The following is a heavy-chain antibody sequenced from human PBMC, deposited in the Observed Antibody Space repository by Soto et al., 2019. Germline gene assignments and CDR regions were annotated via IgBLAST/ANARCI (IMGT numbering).Heavy chain of an antibody. J-gene: IGHJ5*02. CDR3: ARDGTSTALWIAA. D-gene: IGHD2-2*01. CDR1: GYSILSVNW. CDR2: IYHTGKT. Sequence: PSETLSHTCAVSGYSILSVNWWSWVRQHPGKVLEWIGYIYHTGKTYYNPSLESRVTMSVDTSKNQFSLKLASVTAADTAVYYCARDGTSTALWIAAWGKPPMVNFSS. V-gene: IGHV4-28*01.